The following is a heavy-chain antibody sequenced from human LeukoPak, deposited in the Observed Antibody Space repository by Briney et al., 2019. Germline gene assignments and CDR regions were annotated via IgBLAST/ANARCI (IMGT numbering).Heavy chain of an antibody. CDR2: ISDSGTTI. V-gene: IGHV3-48*03. CDR3: AKRIQSAMAMGY. CDR1: GFTFSTYE. J-gene: IGHJ4*02. Sequence: GGSLRLSCAASGFTFSTYEMNWVRQAPGKGLEWISYISDSGTTINYADSVKGRFTISRDNSKNTMYLQMNSLRAEDTAVYYCAKRIQSAMAMGYWGQGTLVTVSS. D-gene: IGHD5-18*01.